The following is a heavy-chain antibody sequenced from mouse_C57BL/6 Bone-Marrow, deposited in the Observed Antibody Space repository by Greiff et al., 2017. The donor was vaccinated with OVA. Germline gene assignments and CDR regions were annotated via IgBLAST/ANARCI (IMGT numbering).Heavy chain of an antibody. V-gene: IGHV3-6*01. D-gene: IGHD2-10*02. J-gene: IGHJ3*01. Sequence: EVKLMESGPGLVKPSQSLSLTCSVTGYSITSGYYWNWIRQFPGNKLEWMGYISYDGSNNYNPSLKNRISITRDTSKNQFFLKLNSVTTEDTATYYCARGEVWYGDWGQGTLVTVSA. CDR1: GYSITSGYY. CDR2: ISYDGSN. CDR3: ARGEVWYGD.